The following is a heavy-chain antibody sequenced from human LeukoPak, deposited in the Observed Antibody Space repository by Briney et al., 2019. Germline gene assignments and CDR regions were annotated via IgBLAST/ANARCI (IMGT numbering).Heavy chain of an antibody. J-gene: IGHJ4*02. Sequence: PGGSLRLSCAASGFTVSSNYMSWVRQAPGKGLEWVSVIYSGGGTYYADSVKGRFTISRHNSKNTLYLQMNSLRAEDTAVYYCAREDWSGGYSYGISSWGQGTLVTVSS. CDR1: GFTVSSNY. CDR3: AREDWSGGYSYGISS. D-gene: IGHD5-18*01. CDR2: IYSGGGT. V-gene: IGHV3-53*04.